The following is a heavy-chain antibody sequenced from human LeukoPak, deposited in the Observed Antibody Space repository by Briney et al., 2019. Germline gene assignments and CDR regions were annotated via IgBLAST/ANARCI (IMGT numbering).Heavy chain of an antibody. CDR3: ARDLTHSSSWHRVDSEYYFDY. D-gene: IGHD6-13*01. Sequence: GGSLRLSCAASGFTFSSYSMNWVRQAPGKGLEWVSSISSSSSYIYYADSVKGRFTISRDNAKNSLYLQMNSLRAEDTAVYYCARDLTHSSSWHRVDSEYYFDYWGQGTLVTVSS. V-gene: IGHV3-21*01. CDR1: GFTFSSYS. J-gene: IGHJ4*02. CDR2: ISSSSSYI.